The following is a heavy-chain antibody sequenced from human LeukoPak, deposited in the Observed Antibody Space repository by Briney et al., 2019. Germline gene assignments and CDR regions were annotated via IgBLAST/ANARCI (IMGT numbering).Heavy chain of an antibody. CDR3: AKLPPGYYGMDV. D-gene: IGHD1-1*01. Sequence: GGSLRLSCAGSGFTLSNDWIHWVRQAPGKGLEWVSAISGSGGSTYYADSVKGRFTISRDNSKNTLYLQMNSLRAEDTAVYYCAKLPPGYYGMDVWGQGTTVTVSS. CDR2: ISGSGGST. V-gene: IGHV3-23*01. CDR1: GFTLSNDW. J-gene: IGHJ6*02.